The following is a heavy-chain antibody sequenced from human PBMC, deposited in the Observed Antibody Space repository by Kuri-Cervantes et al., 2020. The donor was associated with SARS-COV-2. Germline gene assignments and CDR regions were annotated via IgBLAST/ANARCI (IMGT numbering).Heavy chain of an antibody. CDR2: ISDDGQNQ. CDR3: ARDRVGVLDS. D-gene: IGHD2-21*01. Sequence: GESLKISCAASGFTFSSYAMHWVRQAPGKGLEWVAIISDDGQNQDFADSVKGRFTISRDNSKNTLCLNMSSLRAEDTAMYYCARDRVGVLDSWGQGTLVTGSS. J-gene: IGHJ4*02. CDR1: GFTFSSYA. V-gene: IGHV3-30*04.